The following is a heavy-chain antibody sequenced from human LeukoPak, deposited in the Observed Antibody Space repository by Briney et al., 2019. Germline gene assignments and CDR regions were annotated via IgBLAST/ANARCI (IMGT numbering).Heavy chain of an antibody. CDR3: VRENYFDY. CDR2: IYYSGST. V-gene: IGHV4-31*03. J-gene: IGHJ4*02. CDR1: GGSISSGAYY. Sequence: SQTLSLTCTVSGGSISSGAYYWGWIRQHPGKGLEYIGYIYYSGSTYYNPSLKSRVTISVDRSKNQFPLKLGSVTAADTGVYYCVRENYFDYWGQGILVTVSS.